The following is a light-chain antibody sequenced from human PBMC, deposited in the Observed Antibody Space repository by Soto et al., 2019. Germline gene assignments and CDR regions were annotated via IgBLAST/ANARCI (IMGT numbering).Light chain of an antibody. CDR1: QGISNY. J-gene: IGKJ1*01. CDR2: AAS. CDR3: QKYDSAPWT. V-gene: IGKV1-27*01. Sequence: DIQMTQSPSSLSASVRDRVTITCRASQGISNYLAWYEQKPGKVPKLLIYAASTLQSGVPSRFSGSGSGTDFTLTISSLQPEAVATYYCQKYDSAPWTFGQGTKVEIK.